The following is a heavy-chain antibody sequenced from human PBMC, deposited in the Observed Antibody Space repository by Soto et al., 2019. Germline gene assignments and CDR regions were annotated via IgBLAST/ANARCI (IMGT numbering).Heavy chain of an antibody. Sequence: QVQLVQSGAEVKKPGASVKVSCKASGYTFTSYGISWVRQAPGQGLEWMGWISAYNGNTNYAQKLQGRVTMTTDTSTSTAYMELRSLTSDDTAVYYCARDPNYYGSGSYYNDYYYYGMDVWGQGTTVTVSS. CDR3: ARDPNYYGSGSYYNDYYYYGMDV. CDR2: ISAYNGNT. CDR1: GYTFTSYG. D-gene: IGHD3-10*01. J-gene: IGHJ6*02. V-gene: IGHV1-18*01.